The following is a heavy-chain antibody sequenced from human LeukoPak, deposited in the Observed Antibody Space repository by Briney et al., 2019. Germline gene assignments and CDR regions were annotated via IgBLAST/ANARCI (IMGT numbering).Heavy chain of an antibody. Sequence: GGSLRLSCAASGFTFSSYNMNWVRQAPGKGLEWVSSINTAGGSIFYADSVKGRFTISRDNAKNSLYLQMNSLRAEGTAVYYCATSGTYRLDYWGQGSLVTVSS. CDR1: GFTFSSYN. D-gene: IGHD1-26*01. J-gene: IGHJ4*02. CDR3: ATSGTYRLDY. CDR2: INTAGGSI. V-gene: IGHV3-48*01.